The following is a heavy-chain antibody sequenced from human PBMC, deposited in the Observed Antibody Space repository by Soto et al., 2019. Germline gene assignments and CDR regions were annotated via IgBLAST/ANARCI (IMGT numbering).Heavy chain of an antibody. Sequence: SETLSLTCTVSGGSISSYYWSWIRQPPGKGLEWIGYIYYSGSTNYNPSLKSRVTISVDTSKNQFSLKLSSVTAADTAVYYCARGRYDILTGYRIDYWGQGTLVTVSS. CDR1: GGSISSYY. CDR3: ARGRYDILTGYRIDY. CDR2: IYYSGST. D-gene: IGHD3-9*01. J-gene: IGHJ4*02. V-gene: IGHV4-59*01.